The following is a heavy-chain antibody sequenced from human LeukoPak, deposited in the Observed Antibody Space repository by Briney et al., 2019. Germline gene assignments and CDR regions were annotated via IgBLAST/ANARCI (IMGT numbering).Heavy chain of an antibody. Sequence: PGGSLRLSCVASGFTFSSYGMSWGRQAPGKGLEWVSAIIGRGGSTYYADSVKGRFTISRDNSKNTLYLQLNSLRAEDTAVYYCACGGSGSPFDYWGQGTLVTVSS. CDR1: GFTFSSYG. CDR3: ACGGSGSPFDY. V-gene: IGHV3-23*01. CDR2: IIGRGGST. D-gene: IGHD3-10*01. J-gene: IGHJ4*02.